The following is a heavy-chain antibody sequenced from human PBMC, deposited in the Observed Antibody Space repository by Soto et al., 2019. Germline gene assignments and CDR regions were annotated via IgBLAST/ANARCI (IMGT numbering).Heavy chain of an antibody. J-gene: IGHJ3*02. CDR2: ISGSGGST. V-gene: IGHV3-23*01. D-gene: IGHD6-19*01. CDR1: GFTFSSYA. CDR3: AKGGGWRRDAFDI. Sequence: VQLLESGGGLVQPGGSLRLSCAASGFTFSSYAMSWVRQAPGKGLEWVSAISGSGGSTYYADSVKGRFTISRDNSKNTLYLQMNSLRAEDMAVYYCAKGGGWRRDAFDIWGQGTMVTVSS.